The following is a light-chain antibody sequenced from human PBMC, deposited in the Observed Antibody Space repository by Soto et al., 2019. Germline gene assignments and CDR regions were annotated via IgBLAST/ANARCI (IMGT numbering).Light chain of an antibody. CDR3: QQYNSFWT. V-gene: IGKV1-5*01. CDR2: DAS. J-gene: IGKJ1*01. Sequence: DIQMTQSPSTLSASVGDRVTITCRASQSISRSLAWYQQKSGKAPKLLIYDASSLESGVPSRFSGSGFGTEFTLTISGLQPDDFATYYCQQYNSFWTFGQGTKVEIK. CDR1: QSISRS.